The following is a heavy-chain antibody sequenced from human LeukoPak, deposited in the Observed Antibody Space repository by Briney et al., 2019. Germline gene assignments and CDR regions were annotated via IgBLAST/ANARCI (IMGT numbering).Heavy chain of an antibody. CDR2: IKQDGSEK. V-gene: IGHV3-7*04. J-gene: IGHJ4*02. CDR3: ARGPGWQQLVRGSFDY. D-gene: IGHD6-13*01. Sequence: GGSLRLSCAASGFTFSSYWMSWVRQAPGKGLEWVANIKQDGSEKYYVDSVKGRFTISRDNAKNSLYLQMNSLRAEDTAVYYCARGPGWQQLVRGSFDYWGQGTLVTVSS. CDR1: GFTFSSYW.